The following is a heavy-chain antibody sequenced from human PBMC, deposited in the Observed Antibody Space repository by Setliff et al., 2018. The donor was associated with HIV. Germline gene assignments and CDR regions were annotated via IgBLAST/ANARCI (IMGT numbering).Heavy chain of an antibody. CDR3: VRDTEVSSSWSFDY. J-gene: IGHJ4*02. CDR2: IYGGAST. V-gene: IGHV3-53*01. CDR1: GFSVSNKY. Sequence: PGGSLRLSCAASGFSVSNKYMSWVRQAPGKGLEWLSTIYGGASTYYADSVKGRFTISRDNSKNTIFLQMNGLRGDDTAIYYCVRDTEVSSSWSFDYWGQGTLVTVSS. D-gene: IGHD6-13*01.